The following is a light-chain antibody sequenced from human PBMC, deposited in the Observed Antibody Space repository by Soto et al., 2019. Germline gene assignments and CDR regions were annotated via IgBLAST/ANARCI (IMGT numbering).Light chain of an antibody. Sequence: QSVLTQPPSVSAAPGQKVTISCSGSSSNIGNNPVSWYQQLPGTAPKLLIYDNNKRPSGIPDRFSGSKSGTSATLGITGLQTGDEGDYYCGTWDNSLSGGLFGGGTKLTVL. CDR3: GTWDNSLSGGL. CDR1: SSNIGNNP. CDR2: DNN. V-gene: IGLV1-51*01. J-gene: IGLJ2*01.